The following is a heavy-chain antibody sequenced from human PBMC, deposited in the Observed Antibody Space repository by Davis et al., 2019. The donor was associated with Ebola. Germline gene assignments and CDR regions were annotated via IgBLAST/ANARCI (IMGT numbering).Heavy chain of an antibody. V-gene: IGHV1-18*01. CDR3: ARDRGYSYGYAFDY. Sequence: AASVKVSCKASGYTFTSYGISWVRQAPGQGLEWMGWISAYNGNTNYAQKLQGRVTMTTDTSTSTAYMELSSLRSEDTAVYYCARDRGYSYGYAFDYWGQGTLVTVSS. CDR2: ISAYNGNT. J-gene: IGHJ4*02. CDR1: GYTFTSYG. D-gene: IGHD5-18*01.